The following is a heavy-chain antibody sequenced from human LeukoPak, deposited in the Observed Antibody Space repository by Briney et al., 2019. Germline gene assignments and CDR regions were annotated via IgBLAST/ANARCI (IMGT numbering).Heavy chain of an antibody. CDR1: GFTFGRYA. D-gene: IGHD3-22*01. Sequence: GGSLRLSCAASGFTFGRYAMNWLRQSPGKGLEWVSTISTTGNTHYADSVKGRFTISRDNSKSTLYLQMNSLRAEDTAIYYCVKDHDSTGLYQDRDYWGQGTQVTISS. J-gene: IGHJ4*02. CDR3: VKDHDSTGLYQDRDY. CDR2: ISTTGNT. V-gene: IGHV3-23*01.